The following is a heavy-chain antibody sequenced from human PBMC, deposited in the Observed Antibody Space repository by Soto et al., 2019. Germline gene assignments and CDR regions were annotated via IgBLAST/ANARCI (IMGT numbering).Heavy chain of an antibody. CDR3: ARRWGPTFDS. D-gene: IGHD1-26*01. CDR1: GGSISSGGYY. Sequence: SETLSLTCTVSGGSISSGGYYWSWIRQHPGKGLEWIGYIYYSGSTYYNPSLKSRVTISVDTSKNQFSLKLSSVTAADTAVYYCARRWGPTFDSWGQGTLVTVPQ. J-gene: IGHJ4*02. CDR2: IYYSGST. V-gene: IGHV4-31*03.